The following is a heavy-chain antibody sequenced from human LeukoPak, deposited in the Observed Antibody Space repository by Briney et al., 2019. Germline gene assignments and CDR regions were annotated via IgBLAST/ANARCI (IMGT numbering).Heavy chain of an antibody. D-gene: IGHD6-13*01. CDR1: GGSISSSSYY. CDR3: AREIVGSSSWYWYFDL. CDR2: IYYSGST. J-gene: IGHJ2*01. V-gene: IGHV4-39*02. Sequence: SETLSLTCTVSGGSISSSSYYWGWIRQPPGKGLEWIGSIYYSGSTYYNPSLKSRVTISVDTSKNQFSLKLNSVTAADTAVYYCAREIVGSSSWYWYFDLWGRGTLVTVSP.